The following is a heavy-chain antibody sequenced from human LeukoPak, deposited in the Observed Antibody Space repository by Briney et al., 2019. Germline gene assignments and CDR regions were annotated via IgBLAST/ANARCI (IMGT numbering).Heavy chain of an antibody. CDR1: GYTLTELS. CDR2: FDPEDGET. V-gene: IGHV1-24*01. J-gene: IGHJ4*02. CDR3: ATGIAAAGTTGENLFFDY. D-gene: IGHD6-13*01. Sequence: RASVKASCKVSGYTLTELSMHWVRQAPGKGLEWMGGFDPEDGETIYAQKFQGRVTMTEDTSTDTAYMELSSLRSEDTAVYYCATGIAAAGTTGENLFFDYWGQGTLVTVSS.